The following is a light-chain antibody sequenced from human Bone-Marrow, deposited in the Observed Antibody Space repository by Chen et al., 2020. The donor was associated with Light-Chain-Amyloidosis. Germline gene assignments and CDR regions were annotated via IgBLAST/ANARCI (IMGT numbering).Light chain of an antibody. CDR3: QSYQGSSQGV. CDR2: EDD. Sequence: NFMLTQPHSVSESPGKTVIISCTRSSGSIATNYVQWYQQRPGSSPTTVIYEDDQRTSGVPDRFSGSIDRSSKSASLTISGLKTEDEADYYCQSYQGSSQGVFGGGTKLTVL. CDR1: SGSIATNY. J-gene: IGLJ3*02. V-gene: IGLV6-57*01.